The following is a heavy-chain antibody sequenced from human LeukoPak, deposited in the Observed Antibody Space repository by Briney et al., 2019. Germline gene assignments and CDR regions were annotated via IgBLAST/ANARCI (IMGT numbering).Heavy chain of an antibody. J-gene: IGHJ1*01. Sequence: ASVKVSCKASGYTFTSYGISWVRQAPGQGLEWMGWISAYNGNTNYAQKLQGRVTMTTDTSTSTAYMELRSLRSDDTAVYYCARDPYYYGSGSYYGDRYFQHWGQGTLVTVSS. CDR2: ISAYNGNT. V-gene: IGHV1-18*01. CDR1: GYTFTSYG. CDR3: ARDPYYYGSGSYYGDRYFQH. D-gene: IGHD3-10*01.